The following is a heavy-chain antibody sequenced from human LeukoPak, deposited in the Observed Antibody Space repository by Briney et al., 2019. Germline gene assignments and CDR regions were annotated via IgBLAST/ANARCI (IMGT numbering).Heavy chain of an antibody. Sequence: SVKVSCKASGGTFSSYAISWVRQAPGQGLEWMGGIIPIFGTANYAQKFQGRVTITADESTSTAYMELSSLRSEDTAVYYCATGPLSSWYSYYFDYWGQGTLVTVSS. CDR2: IIPIFGTA. CDR1: GGTFSSYA. V-gene: IGHV1-69*01. CDR3: ATGPLSSWYSYYFDY. D-gene: IGHD6-13*01. J-gene: IGHJ4*02.